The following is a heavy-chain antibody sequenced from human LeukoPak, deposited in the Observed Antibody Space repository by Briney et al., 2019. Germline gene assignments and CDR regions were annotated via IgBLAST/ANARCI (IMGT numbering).Heavy chain of an antibody. D-gene: IGHD2-2*02. CDR1: GGTFSSYA. Sequence: ASVKVSCKASGGTFSSYAISWVRQAPGQELEWMGGIIPIFGTANNAQKFQGRVTITADESTSTAYMELSSLRSEDTAVYYCARDRPRYCSSTSCYKDAFDIWGQGTMVTVSS. V-gene: IGHV1-69*13. CDR2: IIPIFGTA. J-gene: IGHJ3*02. CDR3: ARDRPRYCSSTSCYKDAFDI.